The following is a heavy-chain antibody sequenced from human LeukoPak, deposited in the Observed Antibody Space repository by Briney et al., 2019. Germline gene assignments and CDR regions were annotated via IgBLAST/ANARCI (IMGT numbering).Heavy chain of an antibody. V-gene: IGHV4-4*02. Sequence: SETLSLTCAVSGGSISSNNWWSWVRQPPGKGLEWIGEIYHHGATNYNPSLKSRVTLSVDKSKNQFSLDLSSVTAADTAVYYCAREGGFYRPLDYSGQGTLVTVSS. CDR1: GGSISSNNW. CDR3: AREGGFYRPLDY. J-gene: IGHJ4*02. CDR2: IYHHGAT. D-gene: IGHD6-25*01.